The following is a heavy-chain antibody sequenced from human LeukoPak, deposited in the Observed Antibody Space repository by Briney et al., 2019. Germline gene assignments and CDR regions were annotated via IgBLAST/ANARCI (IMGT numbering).Heavy chain of an antibody. V-gene: IGHV1-46*01. J-gene: IGHJ4*02. CDR2: INPSGGST. CDR3: ARAGLWPTPFYYFDY. D-gene: IGHD3-10*01. CDR1: GYTFTSYY. Sequence: ASVKVSCKASGYTFTSYYMHWVRQAPGQGLEWMGIINPSGGSTSYAQKLQGRVTMTTDTSTSTAYMELRSLRSDDTAVYYCARAGLWPTPFYYFDYWGQGTLVTVSS.